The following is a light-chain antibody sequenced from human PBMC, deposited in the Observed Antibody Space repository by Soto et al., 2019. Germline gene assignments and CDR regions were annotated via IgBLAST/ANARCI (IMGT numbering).Light chain of an antibody. J-gene: IGKJ4*01. V-gene: IGKV2-28*01. CDR1: QSLLHSNGYNY. Sequence: DIVMTQSPLSLPVTPGEPASISCRSSQSLLHSNGYNYLDWYLQKPGQSPQLLIYLGSNRASGVPDRFSGSGTGTDFTLKNSRVEAEDVGVYYCMQALQTPKLTFGGGTKVEIK. CDR3: MQALQTPKLT. CDR2: LGS.